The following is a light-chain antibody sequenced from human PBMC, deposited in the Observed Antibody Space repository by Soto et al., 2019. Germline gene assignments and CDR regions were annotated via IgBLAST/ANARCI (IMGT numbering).Light chain of an antibody. J-gene: IGKJ4*01. CDR1: QSVSGW. CDR2: RAS. V-gene: IGKV1-5*03. CDR3: QQYDRYPLT. Sequence: DIQMTQSPSILSTSVGDRVTITCRASQSVSGWLAWYQQKPGKAPKLLIYRASSLRSGVPSRFSGSASETEFTLTISGLQPDDFATYYCQQYDRYPLTFGGGTKVDI.